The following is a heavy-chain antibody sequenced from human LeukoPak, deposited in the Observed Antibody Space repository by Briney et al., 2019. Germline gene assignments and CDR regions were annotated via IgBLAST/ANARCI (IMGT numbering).Heavy chain of an antibody. CDR1: GFTFSSYA. V-gene: IGHV3-23*01. CDR3: ARVVPAAILRPDYYYCMDV. J-gene: IGHJ6*03. Sequence: GGSLRLSCAASGFTFSSYAMSWVRQAPGKGLEWVSAISGSGGSTYYADSVKGRFTISRDNAKNSLYLQMNSLRAEDTAVYYCARVVPAAILRPDYYYCMDVWGKGTTVTVSS. D-gene: IGHD2-2*02. CDR2: ISGSGGST.